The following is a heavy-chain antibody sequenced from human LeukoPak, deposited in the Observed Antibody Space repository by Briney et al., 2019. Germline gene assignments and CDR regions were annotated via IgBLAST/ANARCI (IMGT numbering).Heavy chain of an antibody. J-gene: IGHJ4*02. CDR2: FSGSGGST. D-gene: IGHD1-26*01. Sequence: PRGGSLRLSCAASGYLISTYAMSSVRGAPGGGLEWVSAFSGSGGSTSYADSVKGRFTISRDNSKNTLYLQMDSLRAEDTAVYYCAKSRFGSGRYGDYFDYWGQGTLVTVSS. CDR3: AKSRFGSGRYGDYFDY. V-gene: IGHV3-23*01. CDR1: GYLISTYA.